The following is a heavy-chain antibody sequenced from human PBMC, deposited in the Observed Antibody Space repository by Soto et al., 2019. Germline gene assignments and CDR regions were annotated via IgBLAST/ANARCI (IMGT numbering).Heavy chain of an antibody. Sequence: QVQLVQSGAEEKKPGASVKVSCKASGYTFTGYXXXXXXXXXXXXLEWMGWINAGNGNTKYSQKFQGRVTITRDTXXXXXXXXXXXXXXXXXXXXXXXXXXXXXXDFDYWGQGTLVTVSS. J-gene: IGHJ4*02. CDR1: GYTFTGYX. V-gene: IGHV1-3*05. CDR2: INAGNGNT. CDR3: XXXXXXXXDFDY.